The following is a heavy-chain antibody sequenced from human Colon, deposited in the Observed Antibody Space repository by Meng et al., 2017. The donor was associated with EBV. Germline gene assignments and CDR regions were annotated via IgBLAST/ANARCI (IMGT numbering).Heavy chain of an antibody. D-gene: IGHD2-21*02. J-gene: IGHJ4*02. CDR3: ARVGAYCGGDCYHPR. CDR1: GGSLSSRNW. Sequence: GWAPGRVKPPGTLSHTCAVAGGSLSSRNWWIWVRQPPGKGLEWIGEIYHSGSTNYNPSLKSRVTISVDESKNQFSLRLSSVTAADTAVYYCARVGAYCGGDCYHPRWGQGTLVTVSS. CDR2: IYHSGST. V-gene: IGHV4-4*03.